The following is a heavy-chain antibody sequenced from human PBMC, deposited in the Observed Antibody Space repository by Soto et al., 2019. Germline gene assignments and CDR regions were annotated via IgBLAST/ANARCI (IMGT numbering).Heavy chain of an antibody. CDR1: CYTFSTYW. CDR3: ARRRAWNDAFDF. CDR2: IYPADSDT. V-gene: IGHV5-51*01. D-gene: IGHD1-1*01. J-gene: IGHJ4*02. Sequence: PGESLKISCQGFCYTFSTYWIGWVRQKPGQGLEWMGAIYPADSDTRYTPSFEGHVTFSADKSLSTAYLQWNSLRASDTARYYCARRRAWNDAFDFWGQGVLVTVSS.